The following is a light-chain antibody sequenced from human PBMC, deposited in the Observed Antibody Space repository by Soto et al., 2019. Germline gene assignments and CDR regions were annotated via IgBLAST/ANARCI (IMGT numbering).Light chain of an antibody. J-gene: IGKJ1*01. V-gene: IGKV3-11*01. CDR2: GAS. Sequence: EIVLTHSPATLSLSPGEMASLSCRSSQSLSSYLAWYQQKPGQAPRLLIYGASTRATGIPARFSGSGSGTDFTLTISSLEPEDFAVYYCQQRSNWPPWTFGQGTKVDIK. CDR3: QQRSNWPPWT. CDR1: QSLSSY.